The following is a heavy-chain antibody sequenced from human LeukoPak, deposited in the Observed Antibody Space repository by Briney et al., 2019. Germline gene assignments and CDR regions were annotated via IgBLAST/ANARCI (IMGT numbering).Heavy chain of an antibody. CDR3: AREKLSFFDSSGYFDH. J-gene: IGHJ4*02. Sequence: TGGSLRLSCVVSGFTFSSYSMNWVRQAPGKGLEWISYISSSSTTIYYADSVKGRFTISRDNAKNSLYLQMNSLRDEDTAVYYCAREKLSFFDSSGYFDHWGQGTLVTVSS. CDR2: ISSSSTTI. D-gene: IGHD3-22*01. CDR1: GFTFSSYS. V-gene: IGHV3-48*02.